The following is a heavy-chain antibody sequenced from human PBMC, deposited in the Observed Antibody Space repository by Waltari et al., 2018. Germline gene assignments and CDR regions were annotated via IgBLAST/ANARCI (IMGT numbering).Heavy chain of an antibody. D-gene: IGHD1-26*01. CDR3: AKVPMTPSGSVYFDY. J-gene: IGHJ4*02. V-gene: IGHV3-53*01. CDR1: DFAVSSNY. CDR2: IYIGGST. Sequence: EVQLVESGGGLIQPGGSLRLSCAASDFAVSSNYMGWVRQAPGKGLEWVSAIYIGGSTYYADSLKGRFTISRDNSRNTLYLQMNSLRAEDTAVYYCAKVPMTPSGSVYFDYWGQGTLVTVSS.